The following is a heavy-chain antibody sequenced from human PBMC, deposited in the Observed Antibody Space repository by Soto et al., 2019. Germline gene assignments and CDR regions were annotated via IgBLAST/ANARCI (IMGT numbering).Heavy chain of an antibody. V-gene: IGHV4-34*01. CDR2: INHSGST. J-gene: IGHJ3*02. CDR3: ATPLWLGDAFDI. Sequence: SSETLSLTCAVYGGSFSGYYWSWIRQPPGKGLEWIGEINHSGSTNYNPSLKSRVTISVDTSKNQFSLKLSSVTAADTAVYYCATPLWLGDAFDIWGPGTMVTV. D-gene: IGHD5-12*01. CDR1: GGSFSGYY.